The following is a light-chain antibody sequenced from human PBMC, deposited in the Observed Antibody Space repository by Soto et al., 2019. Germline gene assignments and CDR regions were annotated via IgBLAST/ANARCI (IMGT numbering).Light chain of an antibody. V-gene: IGKV1-5*01. Sequence: DIQMTQSPSTLSASVGDRVTITCRASQSISSWLAWYQQKPGKAPKLLIYDAFSLESVVPSRFSGSGSGTEFTLTISSLQPDDFATYYCQQYNSYSTFGQGTKVDIK. CDR1: QSISSW. CDR3: QQYNSYST. J-gene: IGKJ1*01. CDR2: DAF.